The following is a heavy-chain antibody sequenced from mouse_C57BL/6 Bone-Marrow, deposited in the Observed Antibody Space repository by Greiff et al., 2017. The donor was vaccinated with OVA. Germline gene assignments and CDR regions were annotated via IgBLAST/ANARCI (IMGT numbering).Heavy chain of an antibody. D-gene: IGHD2-2*01. CDR2: INPNNGGT. CDR3: ARFGNYYGYPLWYFDV. Sequence: VQLQQSGPELVKPGASVKISCKASGYTFTDYYMNWVKQSPGQSLEWIGDINPNNGGTSYNQKFKGKATLTVDKSSSTAYMELRSLTSEDSAVYYCARFGNYYGYPLWYFDVWGTGTTVTVSS. J-gene: IGHJ1*03. CDR1: GYTFTDYY. V-gene: IGHV1-26*01.